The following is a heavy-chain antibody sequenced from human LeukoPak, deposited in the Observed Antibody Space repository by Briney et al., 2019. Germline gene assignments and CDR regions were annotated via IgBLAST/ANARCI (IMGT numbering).Heavy chain of an antibody. CDR3: AREYSNSQFDY. CDR1: GYTFTNYY. Sequence: GASVKVSCKASGYTFTNYYIHWVRQAPGQGLEWMAIINPSSGSTSYAQNFQGRVTMTRDTSTSTVYMELSSLRSEDTAMYYCAREYSNSQFDYWGQGTLVTVSS. CDR2: INPSSGST. V-gene: IGHV1-46*01. J-gene: IGHJ4*02. D-gene: IGHD6-13*01.